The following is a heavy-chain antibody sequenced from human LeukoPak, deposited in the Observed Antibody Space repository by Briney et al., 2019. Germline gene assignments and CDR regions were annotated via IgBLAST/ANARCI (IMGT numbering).Heavy chain of an antibody. CDR1: GGSISSGDYH. CDR3: ARDLYDFWSGSNLNWFDP. V-gene: IGHV4-30-4*08. J-gene: IGHJ5*02. D-gene: IGHD3-3*01. Sequence: SETLSLTCTVSGGSISSGDYHWSSIRQPPGKGLEWIGYIYYSGSTYYNPSLKSRVTISVDTSKNQFSLKLSSVTAADTAVYYFARDLYDFWSGSNLNWFDPWGQGTLVTVSS. CDR2: IYYSGST.